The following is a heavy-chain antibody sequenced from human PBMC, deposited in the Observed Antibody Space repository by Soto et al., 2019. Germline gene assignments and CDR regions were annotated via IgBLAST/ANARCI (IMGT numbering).Heavy chain of an antibody. D-gene: IGHD1-7*01. CDR3: ARGTGTHDY. J-gene: IGHJ4*02. V-gene: IGHV1-3*01. CDR1: GYTFTSHT. Sequence: QVQLVQSGAEVKKPGASVKVSCKASGYTFTSHTMHWVRQAPGQRPEWMGWINAGNGNTKYSKKFQDRVSITRDTFASTAHMELSSLTFEDTAVYYCARGTGTHDYRGQGTLVTVSS. CDR2: INAGNGNT.